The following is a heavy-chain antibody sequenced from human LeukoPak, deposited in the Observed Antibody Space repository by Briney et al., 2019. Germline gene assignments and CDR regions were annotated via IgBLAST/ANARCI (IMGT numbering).Heavy chain of an antibody. CDR1: GFTFSNYA. V-gene: IGHV3-64*05. Sequence: PGGSLRLSCSASGFTFSNYAMHWVRQAPGKGLEYGSGISSKGGSTYHADPVKGRFTISRDNSKNTLYIQMNSLRAEDTAVYYCVKGPCSGGSCYLEYWGQGTLVTVSS. CDR2: ISSKGGST. CDR3: VKGPCSGGSCYLEY. J-gene: IGHJ4*02. D-gene: IGHD2-15*01.